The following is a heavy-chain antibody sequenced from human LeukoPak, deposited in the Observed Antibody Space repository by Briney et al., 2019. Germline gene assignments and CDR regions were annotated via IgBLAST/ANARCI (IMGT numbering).Heavy chain of an antibody. CDR3: AREAAAVDFDY. D-gene: IGHD6-13*01. Sequence: GGSLRLSCAASGFTFSDYYMSWVRQAPGKGLEWVSYISSSVSTIYYADSVKGRFTISRDNAKNSLYLQMNSLRAEDTAVYYCAREAAAVDFDYWGQGTLVTVSS. CDR1: GFTFSDYY. J-gene: IGHJ4*02. CDR2: ISSSVSTI. V-gene: IGHV3-11*01.